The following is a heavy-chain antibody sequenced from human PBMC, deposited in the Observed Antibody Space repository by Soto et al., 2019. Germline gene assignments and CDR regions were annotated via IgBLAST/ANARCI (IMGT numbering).Heavy chain of an antibody. CDR3: ARRGVRCSGGSCYSGAFDI. CDR1: GGSISSSSYY. Sequence: SETLSLTCTVSGGSISSSSYYWGWIRQPPGKGLEWIGSIYYSGSTYYNPSLKSRVTISVDTSKNQFSLKLGSVTAADTAVYYCARRGVRCSGGSCYSGAFDIWGQGTMVTVSS. CDR2: IYYSGST. V-gene: IGHV4-39*01. J-gene: IGHJ3*02. D-gene: IGHD2-15*01.